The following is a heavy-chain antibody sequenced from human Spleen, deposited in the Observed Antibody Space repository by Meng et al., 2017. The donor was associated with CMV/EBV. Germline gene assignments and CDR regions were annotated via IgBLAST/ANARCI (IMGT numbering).Heavy chain of an antibody. CDR1: GFTFSSYG. CDR3: ARDLAGDAFDM. D-gene: IGHD6-19*01. Sequence: GESLKISCAASGFTFSSYGMHWVRQAPGQGLEWMAWINPYNGSTYFAQRFQGRVTMTRDTSISTAYMELSRLTSDDTAVYYCARDLAGDAFDMWGQGTMVTVSS. J-gene: IGHJ3*02. CDR2: INPYNGST. V-gene: IGHV1-2*02.